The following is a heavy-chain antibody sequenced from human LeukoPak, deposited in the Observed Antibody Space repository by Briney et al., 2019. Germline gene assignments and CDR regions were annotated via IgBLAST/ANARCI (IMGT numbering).Heavy chain of an antibody. CDR3: AGLVGRYSTGMYYYFDY. Sequence: SGTLSLTCAVSGGSITSVNLWAWVRQPPGKGLEWVGERYLSGTTTCNPSLRGRATISLDRSKNQVSLRLNSVTAADTALYYCAGLVGRYSTGMYYYFDYWGQGILVTVSS. CDR1: GGSITSVNL. J-gene: IGHJ4*02. D-gene: IGHD1-26*01. CDR2: RYLSGTT. V-gene: IGHV4-4*02.